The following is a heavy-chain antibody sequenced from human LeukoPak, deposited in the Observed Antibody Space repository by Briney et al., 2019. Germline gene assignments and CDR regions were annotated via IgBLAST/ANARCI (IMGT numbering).Heavy chain of an antibody. D-gene: IGHD5-18*01. CDR1: RFTFSNHY. CDR3: ARNLVHLWNVFDF. Sequence: LAGGSLRLSCVASRFTFSNHYMSWVRQAPGKGLEWVATIKPDGSETFYVDSVKGRFTVSRDNAKNSLYLQMSRLRAEDTAVYHCARNLVHLWNVFDFWGLGTRVTVSS. J-gene: IGHJ3*01. CDR2: IKPDGSET. V-gene: IGHV3-7*01.